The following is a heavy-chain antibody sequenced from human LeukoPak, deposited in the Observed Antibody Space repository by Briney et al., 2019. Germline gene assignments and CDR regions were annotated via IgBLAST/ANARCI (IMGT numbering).Heavy chain of an antibody. CDR2: IYWDDDK. J-gene: IGHJ3*02. CDR1: GFSLTTTGVG. V-gene: IGHV2-5*02. CDR3: ARRTDSFDAFDI. Sequence: SGPTLVKPTQTLTLTCTFSGFSLTTTGVGVGWIRQPPGKALEWLTLIYWDDDKRYSPSLKSRLTITKDTSKNQVVLTMTNMDPVDTGTYYCARRTDSFDAFDIWGQGTRVTVSS. D-gene: IGHD3-22*01.